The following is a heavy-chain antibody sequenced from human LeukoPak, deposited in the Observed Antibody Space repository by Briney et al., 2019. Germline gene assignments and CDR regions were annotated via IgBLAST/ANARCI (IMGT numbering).Heavy chain of an antibody. J-gene: IGHJ6*03. CDR2: IYYSGST. V-gene: IGHV4-39*07. CDR1: GGSISSSSYY. D-gene: IGHD6-13*01. Sequence: ASETLSLTCTVSGGSISSSSYYWGWIRQPPGKGLEWIGSIYYSGSTYYNPSLKSRVTISVDKSKNQFSLKLSSVTAADTAVYYCARWGVFAAAGTWLSYYYMDVWGKGTTVTVSS. CDR3: ARWGVFAAAGTWLSYYYMDV.